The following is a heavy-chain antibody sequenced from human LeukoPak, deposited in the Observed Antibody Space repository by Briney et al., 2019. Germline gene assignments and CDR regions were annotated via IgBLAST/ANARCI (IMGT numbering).Heavy chain of an antibody. CDR3: ARGSPTTGYYYDSSGSIYNGFDY. CDR2: IIPIFGTA. CDR1: GGTFSSYA. D-gene: IGHD3-22*01. Sequence: GSSVKVSCKASGGTFSSYAISWVRQAPGQGLEWMGGIIPIFGTANYAQKFQGRVTITADESTSTAYMELGSLRSEDTAVYYCARGSPTTGYYYDSSGSIYNGFDYWGQGTLVTVSS. J-gene: IGHJ4*02. V-gene: IGHV1-69*01.